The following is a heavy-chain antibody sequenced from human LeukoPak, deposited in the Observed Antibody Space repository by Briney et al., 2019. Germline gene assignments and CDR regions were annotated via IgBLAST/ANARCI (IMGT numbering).Heavy chain of an antibody. CDR3: VGRLEWERVRDAAFDI. D-gene: IGHD1-26*01. CDR1: VRPIWSYY. J-gene: IGHJ3*02. V-gene: IGHV4-59*01. CDR2: IYYSGST. Sequence: WETLTLTCSVWVRPIWSYYWIWLRHPPGKGLEWIGYIYYSGSTHYNPSRKSRVTISVDTSKNQFSLELSCVAAADTAVCYCVGRLEWERVRDAAFDIWDQGTMVTVSS.